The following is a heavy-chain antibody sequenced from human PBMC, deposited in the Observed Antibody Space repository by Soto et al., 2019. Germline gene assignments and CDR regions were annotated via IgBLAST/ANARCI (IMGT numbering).Heavy chain of an antibody. Sequence: GASVKVSCKASGGTFSSYAISWVRQAPGQGLEWMGGIIPIFGTANYAQKFQGRVTITAEESTSTAYMELSSLRSEDTAVYYCAKSDCGGGSCYPGSDYWVQGTLVTVSP. V-gene: IGHV1-69*13. CDR3: AKSDCGGGSCYPGSDY. J-gene: IGHJ4*02. CDR1: GGTFSSYA. D-gene: IGHD2-15*01. CDR2: IIPIFGTA.